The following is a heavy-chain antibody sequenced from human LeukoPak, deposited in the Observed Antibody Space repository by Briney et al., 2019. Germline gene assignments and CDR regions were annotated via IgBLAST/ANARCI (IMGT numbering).Heavy chain of an antibody. V-gene: IGHV3-7*01. CDR3: ARELDGFDYYFDY. J-gene: IGHJ4*02. CDR2: IKEDGSEK. Sequence: GGSLRLSCAASGFTFSSYWMNWVRQAPGKGLEWVANIKEDGSEKYYVDSVKGRFTVSRDNSKNTLYLQMNSLRAEDTAVYYCARELDGFDYYFDYWGQGTLVTVSS. D-gene: IGHD3-10*01. CDR1: GFTFSSYW.